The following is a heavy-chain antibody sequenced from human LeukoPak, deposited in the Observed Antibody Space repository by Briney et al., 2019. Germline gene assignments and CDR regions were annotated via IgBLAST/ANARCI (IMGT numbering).Heavy chain of an antibody. J-gene: IGHJ4*02. D-gene: IGHD3-22*01. CDR2: ISGSGGST. Sequence: PGRSLRLSCAASGFTFSSYGMHWVRQAPGKGLEWVSAISGSGGSTYYADSVKGRFTISRDNSKNTLYLQMNSLRAEDTAVYYCAKAYYDSSGYYPSFDYWGQGTLVTVSS. CDR1: GFTFSSYG. V-gene: IGHV3-23*01. CDR3: AKAYYDSSGYYPSFDY.